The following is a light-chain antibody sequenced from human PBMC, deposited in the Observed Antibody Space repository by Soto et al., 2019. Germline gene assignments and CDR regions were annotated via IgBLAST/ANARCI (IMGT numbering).Light chain of an antibody. V-gene: IGKV1-5*03. CDR3: QQYNAYSPFT. Sequence: DIQMTQSPSTLSASVGDRVTITCRASQSVSSSLAWYQQNPGKAPRLLIYRASTLENGVPSRFSGSGSGTDFTLTINTLRPDDFATYYCQQYNAYSPFTFGQGTKLEI. CDR2: RAS. J-gene: IGKJ2*01. CDR1: QSVSSS.